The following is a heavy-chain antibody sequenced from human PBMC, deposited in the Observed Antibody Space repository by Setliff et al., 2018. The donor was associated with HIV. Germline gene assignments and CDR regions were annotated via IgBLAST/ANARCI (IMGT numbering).Heavy chain of an antibody. CDR1: GGSFSGYY. J-gene: IGHJ4*02. Sequence: SETLSLTCAVYGGSFSGYYWSWIRQPPGKGLEWIAEINHSGSTNYNPSLKSRVTISVDTSKNQFSLKLSSVTAADTAVYYCARDGGQLASDYWGQGTLVTVSS. CDR3: ARDGGQLASDY. V-gene: IGHV4-34*01. D-gene: IGHD6-6*01. CDR2: INHSGST.